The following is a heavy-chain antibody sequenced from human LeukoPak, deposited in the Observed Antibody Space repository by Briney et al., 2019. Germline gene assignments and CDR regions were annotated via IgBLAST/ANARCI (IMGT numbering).Heavy chain of an antibody. CDR3: ARASSSYGSGLSYIDY. V-gene: IGHV1-18*01. CDR2: INTDNGDT. Sequence: ASVKVSCKASGYIFANHGLTWVRQAPGQGLEWMGWINTDNGDTNYAQKVQDRVTLTTEASTKTAYMERRSLSSDDTAFYYCARASSSYGSGLSYIDYWGQGTLVTVSS. CDR1: GYIFANHG. D-gene: IGHD3-10*01. J-gene: IGHJ4*02.